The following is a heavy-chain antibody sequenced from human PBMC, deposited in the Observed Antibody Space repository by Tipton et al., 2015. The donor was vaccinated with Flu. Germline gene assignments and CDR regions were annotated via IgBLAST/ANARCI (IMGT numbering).Heavy chain of an antibody. CDR1: GGSFSGYY. Sequence: TLSLTCAVYGGSFSGYYWSWIRQSPGKGLEWIGEINQSGRPNYNPSLKNRVTISVDTSKNQISLKLSSVTAADTAVYYCARYPESNYHWFGPWGQGALVTVSS. CDR2: INQSGRP. J-gene: IGHJ5*02. CDR3: ARYPESNYHWFGP. D-gene: IGHD4-11*01. V-gene: IGHV4-34*01.